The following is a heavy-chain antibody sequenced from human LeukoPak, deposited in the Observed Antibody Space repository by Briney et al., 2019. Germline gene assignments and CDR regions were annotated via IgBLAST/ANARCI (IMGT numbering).Heavy chain of an antibody. J-gene: IGHJ5*02. D-gene: IGHD3-3*01. CDR1: GGSISNSSYY. CDR3: ARGLGVVIISWVNWFDP. V-gene: IGHV4-39*07. CDR2: IYYSGST. Sequence: SETLSLTCTFSGGSISNSSYYWGWIRQPPGKGLEWIGSIYYSGSTHYNPSLRSRVTISVDTSKNQFSLKLSSVTAADTAVYYCARGLGVVIISWVNWFDPWGQGTLVTVSS.